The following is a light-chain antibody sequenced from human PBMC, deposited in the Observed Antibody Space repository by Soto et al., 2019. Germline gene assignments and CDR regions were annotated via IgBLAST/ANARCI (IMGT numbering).Light chain of an antibody. CDR2: NND. CDR3: AAWDGSLNGAV. CDR1: GTNIGSNS. J-gene: IGLJ7*01. Sequence: QSVLTQPPSASGTPGQRVPISCSGSGTNIGSNSVNWYQQLPGTAPKLLIYNNDQRPSVVPDRFSGSKSGTSASLAISGLQYEDEADYYCAAWDGSLNGAVFGGGTQLTVL. V-gene: IGLV1-44*01.